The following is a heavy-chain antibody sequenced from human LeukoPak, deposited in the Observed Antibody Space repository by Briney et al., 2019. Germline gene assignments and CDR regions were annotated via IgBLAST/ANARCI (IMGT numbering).Heavy chain of an antibody. V-gene: IGHV3-48*01. J-gene: IGHJ4*02. Sequence: PGGSLRLSCAASGFTFSSYIMNCVRQAPGKGLEWISYIISTANAIYYADSVKGRFTISRDNARNSVYLQMNSLRAEDTAVYYCARDSSWSFDDWGQGILVTVSS. CDR3: ARDSSWSFDD. D-gene: IGHD3-10*01. CDR2: IISTANAI. CDR1: GFTFSSYI.